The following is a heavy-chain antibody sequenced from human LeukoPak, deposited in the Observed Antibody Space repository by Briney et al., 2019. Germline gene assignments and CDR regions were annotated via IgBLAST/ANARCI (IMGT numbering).Heavy chain of an antibody. D-gene: IGHD3-22*01. CDR2: ISGIGRST. CDR3: ARDLGQYYDTSDNWFDP. Sequence: GGSLRLSCAASGFTFSSYAMSWVRQAPGKGLEWVSTISGIGRSTYYADSVKGRFIISRDDAKNTLYLQMNSLRAEDTAVYYCARDLGQYYDTSDNWFDPWGQGTLVTVSS. CDR1: GFTFSSYA. V-gene: IGHV3-23*01. J-gene: IGHJ5*02.